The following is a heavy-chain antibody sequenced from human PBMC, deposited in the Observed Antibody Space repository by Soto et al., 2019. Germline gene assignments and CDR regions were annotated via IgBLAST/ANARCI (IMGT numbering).Heavy chain of an antibody. CDR1: GFTFDHYA. V-gene: IGHV3-9*01. Sequence: EVQLVESGGGLVQPGRSLRLSCAASGFTFDHYAMHWVRQAPGKGLEWVSGISWNSISMGYADSVKGRFTISRDNAKNSLYLQMNSLRAEDTALYYCAKYGSYGDWGQGTLVTVSS. J-gene: IGHJ4*02. CDR2: ISWNSISM. D-gene: IGHD1-26*01. CDR3: AKYGSYGD.